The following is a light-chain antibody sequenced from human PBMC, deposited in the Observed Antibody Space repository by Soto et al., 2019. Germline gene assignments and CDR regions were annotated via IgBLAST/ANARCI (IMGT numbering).Light chain of an antibody. CDR3: QQANSFPLT. J-gene: IGKJ4*01. Sequence: DIQMAQSPSSLSASVGDRVTITCRASQGISTYLNWYQQKPGKAPKLLISTASSLQSGVPSRFSGSGSGTEFTLTISSLQPEDFATYYCQQANSFPLTFGGGTKVDIK. V-gene: IGKV1-12*01. CDR1: QGISTY. CDR2: TAS.